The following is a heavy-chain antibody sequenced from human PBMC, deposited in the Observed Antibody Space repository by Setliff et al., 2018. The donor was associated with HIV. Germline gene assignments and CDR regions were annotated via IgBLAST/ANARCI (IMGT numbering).Heavy chain of an antibody. Sequence: ASVKVSCKASGGTFTSYAISWVRQAPGQGLEWMGGIIPIFGTANYAQKFQGRVTITADESTSTAYMERSSLRSEDTAVYYCASSTPYDYYSYLDVWGKGTTVTVS. CDR1: GGTFTSYA. CDR2: IIPIFGTA. CDR3: ASSTPYDYYSYLDV. J-gene: IGHJ6*03. V-gene: IGHV1-69*13.